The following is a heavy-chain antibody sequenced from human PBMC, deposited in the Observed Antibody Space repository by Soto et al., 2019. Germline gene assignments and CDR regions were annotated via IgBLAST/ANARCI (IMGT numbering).Heavy chain of an antibody. V-gene: IGHV3-23*01. J-gene: IGHJ6*02. CDR3: LTWYHKVMTGPDGYGMDV. Sequence: QPGGSLRLSCAASGGPFSGCALSWVRQAPGGGLEWVSFISSNGGYTNYADSVKGRFSISRDNSNNMLYLQMSSLRAEDSAIYYCLTWYHKVMTGPDGYGMDVWGQGTKVTVYS. CDR2: ISSNGGYT. D-gene: IGHD3-9*01. CDR1: GGPFSGCA.